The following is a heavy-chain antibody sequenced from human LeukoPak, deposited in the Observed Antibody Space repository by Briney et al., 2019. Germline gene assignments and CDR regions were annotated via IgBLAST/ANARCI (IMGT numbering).Heavy chain of an antibody. D-gene: IGHD4-17*01. J-gene: IGHJ3*02. CDR1: GYTFTSYD. CDR3: ARTPPTYGDYDSLYAFDI. CDR2: MNPNSGNT. Sequence: ASVKVSCKASGYTFTSYDINWVRQATGQGLEWMGWMNPNSGNTGYAQKFQGRVTITRNTSISTAYMELSSLRSEDTAVYYCARTPPTYGDYDSLYAFDIWGQGTLVTVSS. V-gene: IGHV1-8*03.